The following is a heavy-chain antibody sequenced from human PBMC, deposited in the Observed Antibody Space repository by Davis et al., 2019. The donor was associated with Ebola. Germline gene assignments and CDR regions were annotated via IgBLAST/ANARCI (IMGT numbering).Heavy chain of an antibody. Sequence: SETLSLTCAVYGGSFSGYYWSWIRQPPGKGLEWIGEINHSGSTNYNPPLKSRVTISVDTSKNQFSLKLSSVTAADTAVYYCARGRGVIAARLDYWGQGTLVTVSS. J-gene: IGHJ4*02. CDR3: ARGRGVIAARLDY. D-gene: IGHD6-6*01. V-gene: IGHV4-34*01. CDR2: INHSGST. CDR1: GGSFSGYY.